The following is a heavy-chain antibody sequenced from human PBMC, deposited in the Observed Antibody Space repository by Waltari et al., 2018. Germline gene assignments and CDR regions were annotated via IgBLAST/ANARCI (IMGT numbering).Heavy chain of an antibody. CDR2: INDSGST. CDR3: ARHGRIRAVALIEY. J-gene: IGHJ4*02. V-gene: IGHV4-34*01. D-gene: IGHD6-6*01. CDR1: GGSFSGDY. Sequence: QVQLQQWGAGLMKPSETLSLTCAVYGGSFSGDYWTWSRQPPGKGLEWIGEINDSGSTNYISSLKTRVTISIDTSKNQFSLKLTSVTATDTAMYYCARHGRIRAVALIEYWGQGTLVTVSS.